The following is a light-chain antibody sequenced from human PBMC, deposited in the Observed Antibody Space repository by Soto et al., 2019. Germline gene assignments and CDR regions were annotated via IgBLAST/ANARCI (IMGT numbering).Light chain of an antibody. CDR2: DAS. V-gene: IGKV1-27*01. CDR1: QGISNY. CDR3: QEYNNVLFT. Sequence: DIQMTQSPSSLSASVGDRVTITCRASQGISNYLAWYQQKPGKVPKLLIYDASALQSGVPSRFSGSGSGTDFTLTISNLQPEDIATYYCQEYNNVLFTFGPGTKVEIK. J-gene: IGKJ3*01.